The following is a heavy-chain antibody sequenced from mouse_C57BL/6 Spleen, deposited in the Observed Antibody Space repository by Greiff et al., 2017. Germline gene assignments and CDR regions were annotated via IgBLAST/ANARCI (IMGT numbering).Heavy chain of an antibody. J-gene: IGHJ2*01. CDR3: ARHEYDYDGYYFDY. D-gene: IGHD2-4*01. CDR1: GYTFTEYT. CDR2: FYPGSGSI. Sequence: VQGVESGAELVKPGASVKLSCKASGYTFTEYTIHWVKQRSGQGLAWIGWFYPGSGSIKYNEKFKDKATLTADKSSSTVYMELSRLTSEDSAVYFCARHEYDYDGYYFDYWGQGTTLTVSS. V-gene: IGHV1-62-2*01.